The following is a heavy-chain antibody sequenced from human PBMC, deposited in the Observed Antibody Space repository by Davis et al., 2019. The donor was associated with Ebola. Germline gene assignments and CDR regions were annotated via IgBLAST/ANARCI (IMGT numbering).Heavy chain of an antibody. V-gene: IGHV3-7*01. D-gene: IGHD3-16*01. CDR3: ARRSTRGDYFDY. Sequence: GESLKISCAASGFTFSSYWMSWVRRAPGKGLEWVANIKQDGSEKYYVDSVKGRFTISRDNAKNSLYLQMNSLRAEDTAVYYCARRSTRGDYFDYWGQGTLVTVSS. CDR2: IKQDGSEK. J-gene: IGHJ4*02. CDR1: GFTFSSYW.